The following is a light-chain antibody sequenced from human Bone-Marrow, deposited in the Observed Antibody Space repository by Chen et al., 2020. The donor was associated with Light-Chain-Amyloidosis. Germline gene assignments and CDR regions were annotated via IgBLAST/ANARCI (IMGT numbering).Light chain of an antibody. CDR2: GSS. CDR1: QTIRSNY. CDR3: QQYGTSPLT. J-gene: IGKJ4*01. V-gene: IGKV3-20*01. Sequence: IVLTQSPGTLSLSPGEGANPSCRASQTIRSNYLTWYQQRFGQAHRLLIYGSSSRATGIPDRFTGSGSGTDFTLTINRLEPEDFEMYYCQQYGTSPLTVGGGTKVEIK.